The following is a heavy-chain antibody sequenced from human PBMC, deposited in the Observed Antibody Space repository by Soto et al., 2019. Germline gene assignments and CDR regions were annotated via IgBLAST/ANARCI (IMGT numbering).Heavy chain of an antibody. J-gene: IGHJ6*02. CDR3: AKDWAVTTAYYYYGMDV. Sequence: PGGSLRLSCAASGFTLSSYGMHWVRQAPGKGLEWVAVISYDGSNKYYADSVKGRFTISRDNSKNTLYLQMNSLRAEDTAVYYCAKDWAVTTAYYYYGMDVWGQGTTVTVSS. CDR2: ISYDGSNK. CDR1: GFTLSSYG. V-gene: IGHV3-30*18. D-gene: IGHD4-17*01.